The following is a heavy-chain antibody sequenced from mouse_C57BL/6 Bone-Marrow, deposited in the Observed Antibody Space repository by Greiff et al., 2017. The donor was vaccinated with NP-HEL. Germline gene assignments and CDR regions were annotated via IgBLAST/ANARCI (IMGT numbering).Heavy chain of an antibody. CDR1: GFTFSDYY. CDR2: INYDGSST. J-gene: IGHJ2*01. CDR3: ARVLTVVPFDY. D-gene: IGHD1-1*01. Sequence: EVKLMESEGGLVQPGSSMKLSCTASGFTFSDYYMAWVRQVPEKGLEWVANINYDGSSTYYLDSLKSRFIISRDNAKNILYLQMSSLKSEDTATYYCARVLTVVPFDYWGQGTTLTVSP. V-gene: IGHV5-16*01.